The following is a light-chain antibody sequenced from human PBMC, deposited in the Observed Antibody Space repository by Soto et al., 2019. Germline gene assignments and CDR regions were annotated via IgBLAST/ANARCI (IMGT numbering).Light chain of an antibody. CDR3: SSYATSDTVI. J-gene: IGLJ2*01. Sequence: QSALTQPASVSGSPGQSITISCTGTSSDVGTYNFVSWYRQHPVKAPILIIFDVSSRPSGISNRFSGSKSGNTASLTISGVQAEDEADYYCSSYATSDTVIFGGGTKVTFL. CDR1: SSDVGTYNF. V-gene: IGLV2-14*01. CDR2: DVS.